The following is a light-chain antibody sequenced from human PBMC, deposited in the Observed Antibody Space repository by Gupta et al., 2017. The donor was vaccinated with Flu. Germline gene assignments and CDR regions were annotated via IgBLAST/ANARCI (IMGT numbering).Light chain of an antibody. CDR1: SWGDNY. V-gene: IGLV3-1*01. CDR3: QAWDSSTWV. CDR2: QNS. Sequence: SYELSQPPSVSVSPGQTASIPCSGDSWGDNYACCYQQRPGQAPVLVIYQNSKRPAGIPGRFSGSNSGNTATLTISGTQAMDDADYYCQAWDSSTWVFGGGTKLTVL. J-gene: IGLJ3*02.